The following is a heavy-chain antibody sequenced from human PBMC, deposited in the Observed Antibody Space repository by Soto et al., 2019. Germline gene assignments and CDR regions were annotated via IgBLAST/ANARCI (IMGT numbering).Heavy chain of an antibody. CDR3: ARETSGYYEY. J-gene: IGHJ4*02. CDR1: GYTFTSYD. D-gene: IGHD3-22*01. V-gene: IGHV1-8*01. CDR2: MNPNSSNT. Sequence: VQLVQSGAEVKKPGASVKVSCKASGYTFTSYDINWVRQATGQGLEWMGWMNPNSSNTGYAQKFQGRVTMTRNTSISTAYMELSICRSEDTVGYYCARETSGYYEYWGQGTLVSVAS.